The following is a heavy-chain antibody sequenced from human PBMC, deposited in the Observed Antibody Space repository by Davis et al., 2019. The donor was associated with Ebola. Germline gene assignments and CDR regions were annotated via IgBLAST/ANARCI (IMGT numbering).Heavy chain of an antibody. CDR1: GFMFSSYW. D-gene: IGHD3-3*01. CDR2: IKQDGGDK. CDR3: AREGRVFALDY. J-gene: IGHJ4*02. Sequence: GESLNISCAASGFMFSSYWMSWVRQAPGKGLEWVANIKQDGGDKYYVDSVKGRFTISRDNAKNSLYLQMNSLRADDTAVYYCAREGRVFALDYWGQGALVTVSS. V-gene: IGHV3-7*01.